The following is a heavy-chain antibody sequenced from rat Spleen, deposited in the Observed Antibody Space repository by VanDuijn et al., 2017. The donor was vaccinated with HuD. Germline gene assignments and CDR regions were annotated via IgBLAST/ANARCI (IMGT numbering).Heavy chain of an antibody. CDR1: GYSITSSYR. J-gene: IGHJ4*01. Sequence: EVQLQESGPGLVKPSQSLSLTCSVTGYSITSSYRWNWIRKFPGNKLEWMGYINSAGSTNYNPSLKSRISITRDTSKNKFFLQVNSVTTEDTATYYCARGVMDAWGQGASVTVSS. CDR3: ARGVMDA. V-gene: IGHV3-3*01. CDR2: INSAGST.